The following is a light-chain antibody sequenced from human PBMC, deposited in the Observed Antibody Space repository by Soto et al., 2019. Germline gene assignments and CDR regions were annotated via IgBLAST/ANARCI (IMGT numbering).Light chain of an antibody. Sequence: QSVLTQPPSASGTPGQRVTISCSGSSSNIGTNYVSWYQQLPGTAPKLLIYRNNQRPSGVPDRFSGSKSGTSASLAISGLRTEDEADYYCAAWDDSLGGWVFGGGTKVTVL. CDR1: SSNIGTNY. CDR3: AAWDDSLGGWV. CDR2: RNN. V-gene: IGLV1-47*01. J-gene: IGLJ3*02.